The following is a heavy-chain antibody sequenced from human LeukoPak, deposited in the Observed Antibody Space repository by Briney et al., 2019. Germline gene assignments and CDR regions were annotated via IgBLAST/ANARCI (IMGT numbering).Heavy chain of an antibody. Sequence: GESLKISCKGSGYSFTTYWIGWVRQMPGKGLEWMGIIYAGDSDTKYRQSLQGQVTISVDKSISTVYLQWSSLKASDTAMYYCARQSRDGSKTRGYYFDYWGQGTLVTVSS. CDR1: GYSFTTYW. CDR2: IYAGDSDT. CDR3: ARQSRDGSKTRGYYFDY. J-gene: IGHJ4*02. V-gene: IGHV5-51*01. D-gene: IGHD3-10*01.